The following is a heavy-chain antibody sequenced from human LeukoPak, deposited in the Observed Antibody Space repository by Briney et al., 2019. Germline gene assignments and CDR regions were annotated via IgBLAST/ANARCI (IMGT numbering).Heavy chain of an antibody. CDR3: QSRFLEWLLDY. D-gene: IGHD3-3*01. CDR2: IYYGGYT. J-gene: IGHJ4*02. V-gene: IGHV4-39*01. Sequence: PSETLSLTCTVSGGSISSNNYYWGWIRQPPGKGLEWIGSIYYGGYTYYNPSLKSRVTISVDTSKNQFSLRLSSVTAADTAIYYCQSRFLEWLLDYWGQGTLVTVSS. CDR1: GGSISSNNYY.